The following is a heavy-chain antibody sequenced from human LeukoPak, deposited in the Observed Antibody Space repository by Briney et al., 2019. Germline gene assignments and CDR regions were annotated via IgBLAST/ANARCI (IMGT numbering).Heavy chain of an antibody. Sequence: NSSETLSPTCAVYGGSFSNYYWSWIRQPPGKGLEWIGEINDSGRINYNPSLMSRVTVSVDTSKNQFSLRLTSVTATDTAVYYCARRWNYGRNYYIDVWGNGATVSVSS. CDR3: ARRWNYGRNYYIDV. D-gene: IGHD1-7*01. V-gene: IGHV4-34*01. CDR2: INDSGRI. CDR1: GGSFSNYY. J-gene: IGHJ6*03.